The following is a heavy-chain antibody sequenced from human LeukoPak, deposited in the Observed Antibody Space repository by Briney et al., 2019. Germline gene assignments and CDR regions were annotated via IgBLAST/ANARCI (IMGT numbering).Heavy chain of an antibody. CDR3: ARDLGGAAAGRALDAFDI. J-gene: IGHJ3*02. V-gene: IGHV4-59*01. Sequence: SETRSLTCTVSGGSISSYYWSWIRQPPGKGLEWIGYIYYSGSTNYNPSLKSRVTISVDTSKNQFSLKLSSVTAAGTAVYYCARDLGGAAAGRALDAFDIWGQGTMVTVSS. D-gene: IGHD6-13*01. CDR2: IYYSGST. CDR1: GGSISSYY.